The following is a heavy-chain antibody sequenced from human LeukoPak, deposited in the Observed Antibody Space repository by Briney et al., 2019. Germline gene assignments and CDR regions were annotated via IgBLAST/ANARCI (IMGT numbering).Heavy chain of an antibody. Sequence: AGGTLRLSCAASGFTFSSYGMSWVRQAPGKGLEWVSAISGSGGSTYYADSVKGRFTISRDNSKNTLYLQMNSLRAEDTAVYYCAKDLGYYYDSSGYHYFDYWGQGTLVTVSS. D-gene: IGHD3-22*01. CDR3: AKDLGYYYDSSGYHYFDY. J-gene: IGHJ4*02. CDR1: GFTFSSYG. CDR2: ISGSGGST. V-gene: IGHV3-23*01.